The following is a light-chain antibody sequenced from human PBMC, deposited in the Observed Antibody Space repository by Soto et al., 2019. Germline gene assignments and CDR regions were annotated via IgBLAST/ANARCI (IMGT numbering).Light chain of an antibody. CDR3: QQYNNWPPSIT. CDR1: QSISSW. J-gene: IGKJ5*01. Sequence: DIQMTQSPSTLSASVGDRVTITCRASQSISSWLAWYQQKPGKAPKLLIYDASSLESGVPSRFSGSGSGTEFTLTISSLQSEDFAVYYCQQYNNWPPSITFGQGTRLEIK. CDR2: DAS. V-gene: IGKV1-5*01.